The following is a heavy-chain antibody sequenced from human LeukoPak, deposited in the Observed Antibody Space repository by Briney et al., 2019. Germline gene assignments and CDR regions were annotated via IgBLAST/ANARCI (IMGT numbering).Heavy chain of an antibody. J-gene: IGHJ4*02. CDR1: GGSFSGYY. D-gene: IGHD3-10*01. CDR2: INHSGST. CDR3: ARGPTRITMVRGAIDY. Sequence: SETLSLTCAVYGGSFSGYYWSWIRQPPGKGLEWLGEINHSGSTNYNPSLKSRVTISVDTSKNQFSLKLSSVTAADTAVYYCARGPTRITMVRGAIDYWGQGTLVTVSS. V-gene: IGHV4-34*01.